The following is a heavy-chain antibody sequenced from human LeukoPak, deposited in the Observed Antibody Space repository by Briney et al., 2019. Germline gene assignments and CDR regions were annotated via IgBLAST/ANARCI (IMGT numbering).Heavy chain of an antibody. CDR3: ATPYCGTISCLDVFDI. D-gene: IGHD2-21*01. Sequence: SQTLSLTCTVSGVSISSDKYYWSWIGQRPGKGLEWIGYMYYSGSTSYNPSLKSRVSISLGTPKNQFSLKLTSVTAAGTAVYYCATPYCGTISCLDVFDIWGQGTMVTVSS. J-gene: IGHJ3*02. V-gene: IGHV4-31*03. CDR1: GVSISSDKYY. CDR2: MYYSGST.